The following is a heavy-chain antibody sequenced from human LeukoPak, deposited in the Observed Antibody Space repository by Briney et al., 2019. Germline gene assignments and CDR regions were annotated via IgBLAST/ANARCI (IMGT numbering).Heavy chain of an antibody. CDR1: GGSISSGGYY. CDR2: IYYSGST. D-gene: IGHD2-2*01. CDR3: ARDYCSSTSCYLFDY. V-gene: IGHV4-31*03. J-gene: IGHJ4*02. Sequence: PSETLSLTCTVSGGSISSGGYYWSWIRQHPGKGLEWIGYIYYSGSTYYNPSLKSRVTISVDTSKNQFSLKLSSVTAADTAVYYCARDYCSSTSCYLFDYWGQGTLVTVSS.